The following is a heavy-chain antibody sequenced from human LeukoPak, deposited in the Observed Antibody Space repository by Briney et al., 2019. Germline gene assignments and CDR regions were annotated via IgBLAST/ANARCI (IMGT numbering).Heavy chain of an antibody. Sequence: PGGSLRLSCAASGFTFSSYAMSWVRQAPGKGLEWVSAISGSGDSTYYADSVKGRFTISRDNSKNTLYLQMNSLRAEDTAVCYCAKSIMGTAGLLDYWGQGTLVTVSS. CDR1: GFTFSSYA. J-gene: IGHJ4*02. CDR2: ISGSGDST. V-gene: IGHV3-23*01. D-gene: IGHD5-18*01. CDR3: AKSIMGTAGLLDY.